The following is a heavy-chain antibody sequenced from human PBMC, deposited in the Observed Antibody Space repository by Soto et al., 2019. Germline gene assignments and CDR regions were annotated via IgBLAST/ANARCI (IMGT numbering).Heavy chain of an antibody. V-gene: IGHV1-3*01. CDR3: AIEPTVIPYLILLPTGDAFDI. J-gene: IGHJ3*02. Sequence: QVQLVQSGAEVKKPGASVKVSCKASVYTFTSYAMHWVRQAPGQRLEWMGWINAGNGNTKYSQKFQGRVTITRDTSASTAYMKLSSLRSEDTAVYYCAIEPTVIPYLILLPTGDAFDIWGQGTMVTVFS. D-gene: IGHD1-26*01. CDR2: INAGNGNT. CDR1: VYTFTSYA.